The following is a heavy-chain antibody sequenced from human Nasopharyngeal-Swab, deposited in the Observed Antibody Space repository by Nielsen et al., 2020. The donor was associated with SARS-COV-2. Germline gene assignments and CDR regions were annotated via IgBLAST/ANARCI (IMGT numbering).Heavy chain of an antibody. CDR1: GFSFSTHA. J-gene: IGHJ4*01. CDR3: AKYLGSGSYQAFCDY. V-gene: IGHV3-23*01. D-gene: IGHD1-26*01. Sequence: GESLKISCAASGFSFSTHAMTWIRQAPGMGLEWVSVIGAAGNTIYADSVKGRFTISRDNSKNTVYLQMNSLRAEDTAVYYCAKYLGSGSYQAFCDYWGHGTLVTVSS. CDR2: IGAAGNT.